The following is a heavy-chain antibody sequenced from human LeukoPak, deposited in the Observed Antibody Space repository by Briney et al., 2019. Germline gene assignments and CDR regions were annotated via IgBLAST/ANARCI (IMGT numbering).Heavy chain of an antibody. Sequence: ASVKVSCKASGYTSTSYGISWVRQAPGQGLEWMGWISAYNGNTNYAQKLQGRVTMTTDTSTSTAYMELRSLRSDDTAVYYCASGSSDKGYYYGMDVWGQGTTVTVSS. D-gene: IGHD1-26*01. CDR2: ISAYNGNT. CDR1: GYTSTSYG. V-gene: IGHV1-18*01. CDR3: ASGSSDKGYYYGMDV. J-gene: IGHJ6*02.